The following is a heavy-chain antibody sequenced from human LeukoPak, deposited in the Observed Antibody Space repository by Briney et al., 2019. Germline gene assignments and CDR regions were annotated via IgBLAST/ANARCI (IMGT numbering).Heavy chain of an antibody. Sequence: GGSLRLSCAASGFTFSSYAMHWVRQAPGKGLEWVAVISYDGSNKYYADSVKGRFTISRDNSKNTLYLQMNSLRAEDTAVYYCARDLDPLYYYGSGRRFYYYYGMDVWGQGPTVTVSS. J-gene: IGHJ6*02. CDR2: ISYDGSNK. CDR1: GFTFSSYA. CDR3: ARDLDPLYYYGSGRRFYYYYGMDV. V-gene: IGHV3-30*04. D-gene: IGHD3-10*01.